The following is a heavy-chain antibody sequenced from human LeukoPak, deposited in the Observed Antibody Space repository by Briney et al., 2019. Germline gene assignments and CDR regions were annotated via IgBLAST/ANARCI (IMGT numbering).Heavy chain of an antibody. V-gene: IGHV4-61*05. Sequence: SETLSLTCTVSGGSISSSSYYWAWIRQPPGKGLEWIGYINHSGTTNYNPSLKSRVSISSDTSKNQFSLELSSVTAADTAVYYCARLKATVSIHAYFDSWGQGTLVTVSS. CDR2: INHSGTT. D-gene: IGHD4-17*01. CDR3: ARLKATVSIHAYFDS. J-gene: IGHJ4*02. CDR1: GGSISSSSYY.